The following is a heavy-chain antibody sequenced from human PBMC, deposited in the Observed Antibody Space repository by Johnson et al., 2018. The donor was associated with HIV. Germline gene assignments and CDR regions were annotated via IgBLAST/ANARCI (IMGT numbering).Heavy chain of an antibody. CDR3: ASFGAEAGLGGAFHI. J-gene: IGHJ3*02. Sequence: VQLVESGGGLVQPGGSLRLSCAASGFTFSSYDMHWVRQATGKGLEWVSAIGTAGDTYYPGSVKGRFTISRENAKNSVFLQMDSLRVEDTAVYYWASFGAEAGLGGAFHIWGQGTMVTVTS. CDR2: IGTAGDT. V-gene: IGHV3-13*01. D-gene: IGHD6-19*01. CDR1: GFTFSSYD.